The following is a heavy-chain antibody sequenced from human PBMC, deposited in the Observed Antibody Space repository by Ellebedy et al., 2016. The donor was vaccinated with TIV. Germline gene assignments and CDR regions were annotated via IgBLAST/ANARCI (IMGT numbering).Heavy chain of an antibody. V-gene: IGHV4-34*01. CDR1: GGSFSGYY. J-gene: IGHJ6*03. D-gene: IGHD4-23*01. Sequence: SETLSLXCAVYGGSFSGYYWSWIRQPPGKGLEWIGEINHSGSTNYNPSLKSRVTISVDTSKNQFSLKLSSVTAADTAVYYCARTTTVVTHYYYYYMDVWGKGTTVTVSS. CDR2: INHSGST. CDR3: ARTTTVVTHYYYYYMDV.